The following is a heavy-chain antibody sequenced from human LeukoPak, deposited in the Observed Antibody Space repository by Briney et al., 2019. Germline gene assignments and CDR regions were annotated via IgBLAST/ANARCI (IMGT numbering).Heavy chain of an antibody. CDR2: ISGSGGST. D-gene: IGHD3-10*01. Sequence: GGSLRLSCAASGFTFSSYAMSWVRQAPGKGLEWVSAISGSGGSTHYADSVKGRFTISRDNSKNTLYLQMNSLRAEDTAVYYCAKDPVYGSGSYSNVSVDYWGQGTLVTVSS. V-gene: IGHV3-23*01. CDR1: GFTFSSYA. J-gene: IGHJ4*02. CDR3: AKDPVYGSGSYSNVSVDY.